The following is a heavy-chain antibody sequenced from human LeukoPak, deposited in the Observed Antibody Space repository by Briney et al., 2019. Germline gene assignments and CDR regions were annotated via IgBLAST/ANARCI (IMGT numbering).Heavy chain of an antibody. J-gene: IGHJ3*02. CDR1: GYSISSGYY. CDR3: ARCRQRDPLNAFDI. V-gene: IGHV4-38-2*01. Sequence: PSETLSLTCAVSGYSISSGYYWGWIRQPPGKGLEWIGSIYTSGSTNYNPSLKSRVTMSVDTSKNQFSLKLSSVTAADTAVYYCARCRQRDPLNAFDIWGQGTMVTVSS. CDR2: IYTSGST.